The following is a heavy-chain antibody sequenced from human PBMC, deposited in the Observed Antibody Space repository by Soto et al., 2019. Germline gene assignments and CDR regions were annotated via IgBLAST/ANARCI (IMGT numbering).Heavy chain of an antibody. Sequence: GASVKVSCKASGYTFTSYGISWVRQAPGQGLEWMGWISAYNGNTNYAQKLQGRVTMTTDTSTSTAYMELRSLRSDDTAVYYCARVGEQYSSSWDNWFDPWGQGTLVTVSS. V-gene: IGHV1-18*01. CDR3: ARVGEQYSSSWDNWFDP. CDR1: GYTFTSYG. J-gene: IGHJ5*02. CDR2: ISAYNGNT. D-gene: IGHD6-13*01.